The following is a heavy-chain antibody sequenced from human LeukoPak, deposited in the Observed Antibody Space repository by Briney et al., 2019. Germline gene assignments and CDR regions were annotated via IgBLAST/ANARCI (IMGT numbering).Heavy chain of an antibody. CDR1: DGAIAGYS. D-gene: IGHD3-9*01. CDR3: VRGGYYNILTGYYNKLLAFDY. J-gene: IGHJ4*02. V-gene: IGHV4-59*01. CDR2: IYYSGDT. Sequence: SETLSLTCTVSDGAIAGYSWSWIRQAPGKGLEWIGYIYYSGDTNYNPSLKSRVTVSVDTSKNQFSLKLTSVTAADTAVYYCVRGGYYNILTGYYNKLLAFDYWGQGTLVTVSS.